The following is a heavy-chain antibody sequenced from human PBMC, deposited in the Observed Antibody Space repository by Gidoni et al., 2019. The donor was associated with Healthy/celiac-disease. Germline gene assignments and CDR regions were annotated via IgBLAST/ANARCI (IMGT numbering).Heavy chain of an antibody. D-gene: IGHD1-26*01. CDR2: ISSSSSYI. Sequence: EVQLVESGGGLVKPGGSLRLSCAASGFTFSSYSMNWVRQAPGKGLEWVSSISSSSSYIYYADSVKGRFTISRDNAKNSLYLQMNSLRAEDTAVYYCARDFERELPAAFDIWGQGTMVTVSS. CDR1: GFTFSSYS. CDR3: ARDFERELPAAFDI. J-gene: IGHJ3*02. V-gene: IGHV3-21*01.